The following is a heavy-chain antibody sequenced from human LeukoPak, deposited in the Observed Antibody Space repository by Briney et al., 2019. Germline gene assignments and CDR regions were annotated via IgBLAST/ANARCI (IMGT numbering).Heavy chain of an antibody. CDR2: IKEDGSEK. CDR3: ARDSSGNDY. D-gene: IGHD6-19*01. Sequence: GGPLRLSCVASGFTFSSYWMSWVRQTPGKGLEWVANIKEDGSEKYYVDSVKGRFTISRDNAKNSLYLEMSNLRAEDTAVYYCARDSSGNDYWGQGTLVTVSS. CDR1: GFTFSSYW. V-gene: IGHV3-7*01. J-gene: IGHJ4*02.